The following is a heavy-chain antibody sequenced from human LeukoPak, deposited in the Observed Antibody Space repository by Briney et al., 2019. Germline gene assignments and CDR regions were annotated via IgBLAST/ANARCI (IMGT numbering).Heavy chain of an antibody. D-gene: IGHD6-6*01. CDR2: IYYSGST. CDR1: GGSISSYY. J-gene: IGHJ4*02. Sequence: SETLSLTCNVSGGSISSYYWSWIRQPPGKGLEWIGYIYYSGSTNYNPSLKSRVTISVDTSKNQFSLKLSSVTAADTAVYYCARATPFGSSEDYWGQGTLVTVSS. V-gene: IGHV4-59*01. CDR3: ARATPFGSSEDY.